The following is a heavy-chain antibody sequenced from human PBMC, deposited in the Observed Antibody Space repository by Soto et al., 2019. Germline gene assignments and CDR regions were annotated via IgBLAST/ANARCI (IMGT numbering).Heavy chain of an antibody. V-gene: IGHV3-53*01. D-gene: IGHD1-26*01. J-gene: IGHJ4*02. CDR1: GFTVSSNY. CDR3: ARVESYFQFFDY. Sequence: GGSLRLSCAASGFTVSSNYMSWVRQAPGKGLEWVSVIYSGGSTYYADSVKGRFTISRDNSKNTLYLQMNSLRAEDTAVYYCARVESYFQFFDYWGQGTLVTVSS. CDR2: IYSGGST.